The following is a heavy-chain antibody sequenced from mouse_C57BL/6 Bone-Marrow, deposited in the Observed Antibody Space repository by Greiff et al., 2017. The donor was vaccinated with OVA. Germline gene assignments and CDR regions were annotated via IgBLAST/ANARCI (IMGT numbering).Heavy chain of an antibody. J-gene: IGHJ3*01. CDR2: IRNKANGYTT. CDR1: GFTFTDYY. Sequence: EVMLVESGGGLVQPGGSLSLSCAASGFTFTDYYMSWVRQPPGKALEWLGFIRNKANGYTTEYSASVKGRFTISRDNSQSILYLQMNALRAEDSATYYCARWNYYGSSYGLWFAYWGQGTLVTVSA. V-gene: IGHV7-3*01. D-gene: IGHD1-1*01. CDR3: ARWNYYGSSYGLWFAY.